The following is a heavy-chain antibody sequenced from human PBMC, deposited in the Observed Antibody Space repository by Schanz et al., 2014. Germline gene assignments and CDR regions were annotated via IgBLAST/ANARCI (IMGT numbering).Heavy chain of an antibody. CDR3: ASSSYRLLSYYYAMDV. CDR2: IKGDSSEK. J-gene: IGHJ6*02. CDR1: GFTFSDHW. D-gene: IGHD1-26*01. V-gene: IGHV3-7*03. Sequence: VQLVESGGGVVQPGGSLRLSCAASGFTFSDHWMSWVRQPPGKGLEWVANIKGDSSEKNYVDSVKGRFTLSRDNAKKTMDLQMNSLRVEDTAVYYCASSSYRLLSYYYAMDVWGQGTTVTVSS.